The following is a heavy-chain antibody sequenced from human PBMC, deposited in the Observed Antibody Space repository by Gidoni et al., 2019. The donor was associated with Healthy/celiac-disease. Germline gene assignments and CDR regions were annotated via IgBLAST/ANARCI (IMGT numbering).Heavy chain of an antibody. CDR3: AGRLGYCSGGSCYGAPFDY. Sequence: QVQLQQWGAGLLKPSETLSLTCAVYGGSFSGYYWRWIRPPPGKGLEWIGEINLSGSTTYNPSLNSRVTISVDTSKNQFSLKLSSVTAADTAVYYCAGRLGYCSGGSCYGAPFDYWGQGTLVTVSS. V-gene: IGHV4-34*01. CDR2: INLSGST. D-gene: IGHD2-15*01. J-gene: IGHJ4*02. CDR1: GGSFSGYY.